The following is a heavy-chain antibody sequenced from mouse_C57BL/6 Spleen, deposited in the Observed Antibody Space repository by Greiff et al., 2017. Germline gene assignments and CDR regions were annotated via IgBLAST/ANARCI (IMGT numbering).Heavy chain of an antibody. CDR3: ARSFYDGPN. CDR2: INPNSGTT. Sequence: QLQESGPELVKPGASVKISCKASGYSFTDYNMNWVKQSNGKSLEWIGVINPNSGTTSSTQKFKGKATLTVDQSSSTAYMQLNSLTSEDSAVYYFARSFYDGPNWGQGTLVTVSA. D-gene: IGHD2-3*01. CDR1: GYSFTDYN. J-gene: IGHJ3*01. V-gene: IGHV1-39*01.